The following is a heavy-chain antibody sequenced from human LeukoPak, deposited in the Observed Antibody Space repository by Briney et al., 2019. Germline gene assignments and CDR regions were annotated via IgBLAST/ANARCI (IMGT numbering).Heavy chain of an antibody. D-gene: IGHD3-3*01. J-gene: IGHJ4*02. V-gene: IGHV4-30-4*08. CDR2: IYYSGST. Sequence: SETLSLTCTVSGGSLSSGDYYRSWIRQPPGKGLEWIGYIYYSGSTYYNPSLKSRVTISLDTSKNQFSLNLSSVTAADTAVYYCARTSTYYDFWSGYRDFDYWGQGTLVTVSS. CDR1: GGSLSSGDYY. CDR3: ARTSTYYDFWSGYRDFDY.